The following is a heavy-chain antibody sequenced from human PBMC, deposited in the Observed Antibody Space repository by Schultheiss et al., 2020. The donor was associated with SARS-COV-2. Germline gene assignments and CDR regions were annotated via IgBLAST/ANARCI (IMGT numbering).Heavy chain of an antibody. CDR3: ARDDAPMVRGVFDAFDI. V-gene: IGHV3-23*03. CDR1: GFTFSSYA. CDR2: IYSGGST. D-gene: IGHD3-10*01. J-gene: IGHJ3*02. Sequence: GGSLRLSCAASGFTFSSYAMSWVRQAPGKGLEWVSVIYSGGSTYYADSVKGRFTISRDNSKNTLYLQMNSLRAEDTAVYYCARDDAPMVRGVFDAFDIWGQGTMVTVSS.